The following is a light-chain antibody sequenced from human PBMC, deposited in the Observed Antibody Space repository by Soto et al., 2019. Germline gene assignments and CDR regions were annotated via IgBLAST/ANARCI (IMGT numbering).Light chain of an antibody. Sequence: QPVLTQPPSASASLGASVKLTCTLSSGQRSYDIAWHQQQPEKGPRCLLKLHSDGTHIKGDGIPDRFSGSSSGAERYLTISSLQYEDEADYYCQTWGAGIRVFGGGTKVTVL. CDR3: QTWGAGIRV. J-gene: IGLJ3*02. CDR2: LHSDGTH. CDR1: SGQRSYD. V-gene: IGLV4-69*01.